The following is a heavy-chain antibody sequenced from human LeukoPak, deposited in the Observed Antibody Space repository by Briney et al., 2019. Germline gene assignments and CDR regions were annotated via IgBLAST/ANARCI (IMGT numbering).Heavy chain of an antibody. V-gene: IGHV3-23*01. D-gene: IGHD3-16*02. CDR2: ISGSGDST. J-gene: IGHJ5*02. Sequence: PGGSLRLSCAASEFTFDDYAMHWVRQAPGKGLEWVSGISGSGDSTYYADSVKGRFTISRDNSKNTLYLQMNSLRAEDTAVYYCAKSYDYIWGSYRFNWFDRWGQGTLVTVSS. CDR1: EFTFDDYA. CDR3: AKSYDYIWGSYRFNWFDR.